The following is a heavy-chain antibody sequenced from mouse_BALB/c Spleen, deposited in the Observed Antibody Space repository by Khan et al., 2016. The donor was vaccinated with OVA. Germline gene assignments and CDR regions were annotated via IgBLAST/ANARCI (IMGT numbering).Heavy chain of an antibody. V-gene: IGHV9-3-1*01. CDR1: GFTFTNYG. CDR2: INTYTGEP. Sequence: QIQLVQSGPELKKPGETVQISCKASGFTFTNYGMHWVKQAPGKGLKWMGWINTYTGEPTFADDFKGRFAFSLETSASTAYLQLNSLKNEDTATDFCAREGCNGTMDCWGQGTSVTVSS. J-gene: IGHJ4*01. CDR3: AREGCNGTMDC. D-gene: IGHD3-3*01.